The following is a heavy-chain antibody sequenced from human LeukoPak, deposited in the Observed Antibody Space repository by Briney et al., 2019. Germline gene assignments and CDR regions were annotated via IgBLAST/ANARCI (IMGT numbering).Heavy chain of an antibody. V-gene: IGHV4-59*05. CDR3: ARLTRIYDFWSVSVGDY. J-gene: IGHJ4*02. CDR1: GGSISSYY. D-gene: IGHD3-3*01. CDR2: IYYSGST. Sequence: PSETLSLTCTVSGGSISSYYWSWIRQPPGKGLEWIGSIYYSGSTYYNPSLKSRVTISLDTSKNQFSLKLSSVTAADTAVYYCARLTRIYDFWSVSVGDYWGQGTLVTVSS.